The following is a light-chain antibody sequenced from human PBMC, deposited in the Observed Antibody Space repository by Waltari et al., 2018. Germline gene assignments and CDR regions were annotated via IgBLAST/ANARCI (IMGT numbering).Light chain of an antibody. CDR3: QQYYTTPLT. V-gene: IGKV4-1*01. CDR1: QSLLYSSNNKNY. CDR2: WAS. Sequence: DIVMTQSPDSLTLSLGERATINCKSSQSLLYSSNNKNYLAWYQQRPGQPPNLLIYWASTRESGVPDRFSGSGSATDFTLTISSLQAEDVALYYCQQYYTTPLTFGGGTKVEIK. J-gene: IGKJ4*01.